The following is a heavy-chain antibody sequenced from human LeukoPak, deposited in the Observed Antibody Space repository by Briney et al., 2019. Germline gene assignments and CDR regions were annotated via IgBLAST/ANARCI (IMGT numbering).Heavy chain of an antibody. Sequence: PGGSLRLSCAASGFTFSSYGMHWVRQAPGKGLEWVAFIRYDGSNKYYADSVKGRFTISRDNSKNTLYLQMNSLRAEDTAVYYCARHSKMATNTFDYWGQGTLVTVSS. CDR2: IRYDGSNK. J-gene: IGHJ4*02. CDR3: ARHSKMATNTFDY. D-gene: IGHD5-24*01. CDR1: GFTFSSYG. V-gene: IGHV3-30*02.